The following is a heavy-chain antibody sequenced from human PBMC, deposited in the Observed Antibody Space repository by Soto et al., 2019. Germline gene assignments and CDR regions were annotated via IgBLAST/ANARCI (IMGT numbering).Heavy chain of an antibody. J-gene: IGHJ2*01. D-gene: IGHD3-3*01. CDR1: GGSISSYY. V-gene: IGHV4-59*01. CDR3: ARDSSDFPRRFDL. Sequence: QVQLQESGPGLVKPSETLSLTCTVSGGSISSYYWSWIRQPPGKGLEWIGYIYYSGSTNYNPSLKSRVTISVDTSKNQFSLKLSSVTAADTAVYYCARDSSDFPRRFDLWGRGTLVTVSS. CDR2: IYYSGST.